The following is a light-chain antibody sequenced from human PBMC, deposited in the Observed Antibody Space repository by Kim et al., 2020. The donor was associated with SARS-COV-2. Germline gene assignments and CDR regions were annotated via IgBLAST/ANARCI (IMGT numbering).Light chain of an antibody. V-gene: IGLV8-61*01. Sequence: GVTVPLTCGLSSGSVSTSYYPSWYQQTPGQAPRTLIYSTHTRSSGVPDRFSGSILGNKAALTITGAQADDESNYFCALYMGSGSWVFGGGTKLTVL. CDR2: STH. J-gene: IGLJ3*02. CDR3: ALYMGSGSWV. CDR1: SGSVSTSYY.